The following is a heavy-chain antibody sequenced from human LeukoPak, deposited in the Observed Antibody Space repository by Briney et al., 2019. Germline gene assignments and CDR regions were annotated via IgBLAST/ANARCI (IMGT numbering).Heavy chain of an antibody. J-gene: IGHJ4*02. CDR1: GFTVSSNY. D-gene: IGHD3-10*01. CDR2: IYTGGST. CDR3: ASAYGSGSYYVY. Sequence: GSLRLSCAASGFTVSSNYMSWVRQAPGKGLEWVSVIYTGGSTYYADSVKGRFTISRDNSKSTLYLQMNGLRAEDTGVYYCASAYGSGSYYVYWGQGTLVTVSS. V-gene: IGHV3-66*01.